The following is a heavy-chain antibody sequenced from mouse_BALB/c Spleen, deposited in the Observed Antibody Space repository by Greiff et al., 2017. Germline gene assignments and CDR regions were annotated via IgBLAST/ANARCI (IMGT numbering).Heavy chain of an antibody. CDR1: GFNIKDYY. J-gene: IGHJ4*01. Sequence: EVQLQQSGAELVRSGASVKLSCTASGFNIKDYYMHWVKQRPEQGLEWIGWIDPENGDTEYAPKFQGKATMTADTSSNTAYLQLSSLTSEDTAVYYCNAQGEDYYAMDYWGQGTSVTVSS. V-gene: IGHV14-4*02. CDR2: IDPENGDT. D-gene: IGHD3-2*02. CDR3: NAQGEDYYAMDY.